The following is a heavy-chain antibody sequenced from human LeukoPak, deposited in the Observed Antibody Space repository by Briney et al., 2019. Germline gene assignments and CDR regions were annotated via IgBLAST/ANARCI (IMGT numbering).Heavy chain of an antibody. CDR2: IWYTGST. CDR3: WEQNWLPYFDY. D-gene: IGHD1-26*01. Sequence: SETLSLTCSVSDDSMSSSSYYWGWIRQPPGKGLEWLGSIWYTGSTYYSPSLKSRVTMSIDTSKSQFSVELGFLTAAGTAVYFWWEQNWLPYFDYWGQGALVGVSS. V-gene: IGHV4-39*07. J-gene: IGHJ4*02. CDR1: DDSMSSSSYY.